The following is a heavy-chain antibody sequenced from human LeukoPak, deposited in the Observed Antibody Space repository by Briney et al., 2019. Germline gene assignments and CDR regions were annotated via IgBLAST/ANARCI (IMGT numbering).Heavy chain of an antibody. CDR3: ARGILDIVLMVYALGPLDY. CDR1: GGSISSSSYY. CDR2: IYYSGST. V-gene: IGHV4-39*07. Sequence: PSETLSLTCTVSGGSISSSSYYWGWIRQLPGKGLEWIGSIYYSGSTYYNPSLKSRVTISVDTSKNQFSLKLSSVTAADTAVYYCARGILDIVLMVYALGPLDYWGQGTLVTVSS. J-gene: IGHJ4*02. D-gene: IGHD2-8*01.